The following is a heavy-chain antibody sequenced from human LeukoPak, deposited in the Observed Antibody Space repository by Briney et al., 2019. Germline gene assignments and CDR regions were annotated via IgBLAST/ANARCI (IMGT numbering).Heavy chain of an antibody. D-gene: IGHD2-2*01. CDR1: GYTLTSYW. CDR2: IYPGDSDT. J-gene: IGHJ4*02. V-gene: IGHV5-51*01. CDR3: ARHSRARYCSSTSCYGGIDY. Sequence: GESLKISCKGSGYTLTSYWIGWVRQMPGKGLEWMGIIYPGDSDTRYSPSFQGQVTISADKSISTAYLQWSSLKASDTAMYYCARHSRARYCSSTSCYGGIDYWGQGTLVTVSS.